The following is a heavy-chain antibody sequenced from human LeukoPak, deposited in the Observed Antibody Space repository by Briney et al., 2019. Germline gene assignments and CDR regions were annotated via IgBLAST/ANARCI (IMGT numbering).Heavy chain of an antibody. CDR1: GGTFSGYA. Sequence: VASVKVSCKASGGTFSGYAISWVPQAPGKGLEWVGGIIPIFGAANYAQKFQGRVTITADESTSTAYMELSSLRSEDTAVYYCARDLAIWTVGATPTFDYWVQGTLVTVSS. D-gene: IGHD1-26*01. CDR3: ARDLAIWTVGATPTFDY. J-gene: IGHJ4*02. CDR2: IIPIFGAA. V-gene: IGHV1-69*13.